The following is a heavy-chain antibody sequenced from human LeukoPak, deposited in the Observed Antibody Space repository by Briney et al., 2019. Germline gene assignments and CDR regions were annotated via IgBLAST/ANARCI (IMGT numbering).Heavy chain of an antibody. J-gene: IGHJ4*02. CDR3: AKVQGRYCSGGSCLNDY. CDR2: ISGSGGST. CDR1: GFTFSSYA. Sequence: GGSLRLSCAASGFTFSSYAMSWVRPAPGKGLEWVSAISGSGGSTYYADSVKGRFTISRDNSKNTLYLQMNSLRAEDTAVYYCAKVQGRYCSGGSCLNDYWGQGTLVTVSS. D-gene: IGHD2-15*01. V-gene: IGHV3-23*01.